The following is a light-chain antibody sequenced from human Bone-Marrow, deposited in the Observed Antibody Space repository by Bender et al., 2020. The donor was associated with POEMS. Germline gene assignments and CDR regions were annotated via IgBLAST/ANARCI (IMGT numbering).Light chain of an antibody. CDR1: SNDIGGSHY. CDR3: CSYVNRKII. CDR2: DVS. V-gene: IGLV2-14*03. Sequence: QSALTQPASVSGSPGQSITISCTGSSNDIGGSHYVAWYQQHPGKAPKLVIYDVSYRPSGVSDRFSGSKSDNTASLTISGLQADDEAYYCCCSYVNRKIIFGGGTKLTVL. J-gene: IGLJ2*01.